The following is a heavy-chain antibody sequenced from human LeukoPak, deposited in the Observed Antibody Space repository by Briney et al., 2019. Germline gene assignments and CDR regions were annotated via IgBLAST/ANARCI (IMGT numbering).Heavy chain of an antibody. CDR3: ARRPGYSFGLDY. V-gene: IGHV4-59*08. J-gene: IGHJ4*02. CDR2: IYYSGST. Sequence: ETLSLTCTVSDGSITNYYWSWIRQPPGKGLEWIGYIYYSGSTNYNPSLKSRVTVSVDTSKNQFSLKLSSVTAADTAVYYCARRPGYSFGLDYWGQGTLVTVSS. CDR1: DGSITNYY. D-gene: IGHD5-18*01.